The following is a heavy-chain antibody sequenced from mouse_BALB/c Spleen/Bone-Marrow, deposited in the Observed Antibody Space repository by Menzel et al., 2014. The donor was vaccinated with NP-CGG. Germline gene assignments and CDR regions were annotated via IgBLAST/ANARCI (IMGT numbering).Heavy chain of an antibody. D-gene: IGHD2-1*01. V-gene: IGHV5-17*02. CDR2: ISSGSSTI. J-gene: IGHJ1*01. CDR1: GFTFSSFG. CDR3: AREGDYGNYWYFDV. Sequence: EVKLVESGGGLVRPGGSRKLSCAASGFTFSSFGMHWVRQAPEKGLEWVAYISSGSSTIYYADTVKGRFTISRDNPKNTLFLQMTSLRSEDTAMYYCAREGDYGNYWYFDVWGAGTTVTVSS.